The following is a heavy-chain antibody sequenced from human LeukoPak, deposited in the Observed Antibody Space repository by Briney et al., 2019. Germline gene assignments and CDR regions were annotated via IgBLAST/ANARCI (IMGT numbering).Heavy chain of an antibody. CDR1: GFIFNNYW. V-gene: IGHV3-7*03. Sequence: PGGSLRLSCAASGFIFNNYWMSWVRQAPGKGLEWVANINKDGSEKYYVDSVKGRFTISRDNGKNSLYLQMNSLRAEDTAVYYCMRDSGDGDYEPLDSWGQGTLVTVSS. CDR2: INKDGSEK. CDR3: MRDSGDGDYEPLDS. J-gene: IGHJ4*02. D-gene: IGHD4-17*01.